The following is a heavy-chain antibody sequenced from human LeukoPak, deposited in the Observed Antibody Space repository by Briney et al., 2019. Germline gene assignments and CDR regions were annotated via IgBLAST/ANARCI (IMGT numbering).Heavy chain of an antibody. D-gene: IGHD3-22*01. Sequence: GGSLRLSRSASGFTFSRFAMTWGRHLPGKGLEWVSTISGNGLQTFYADSVKGRFSVSRDNSVNIVYLQMDSLRADDSALYSCAKDANYLDSSGYFIPFDYWGPGTLVTVAS. CDR1: GFTFSRFA. J-gene: IGHJ4*02. CDR3: AKDANYLDSSGYFIPFDY. V-gene: IGHV3-23*01. CDR2: ISGNGLQT.